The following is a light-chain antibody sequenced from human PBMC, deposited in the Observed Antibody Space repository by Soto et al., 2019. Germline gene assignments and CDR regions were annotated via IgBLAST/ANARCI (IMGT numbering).Light chain of an antibody. Sequence: EIVLTQSPAALSVSPGARVTLSCRASQGIGSTLAWYQQKPGQTPRLLIYDSSTRATGIPARFSGSGSGTEFTLTINGLQSEDFAVYYCQRYNNWPLTVGGGNKVDIK. V-gene: IGKV3-15*01. CDR1: QGIGST. J-gene: IGKJ4*01. CDR3: QRYNNWPLT. CDR2: DSS.